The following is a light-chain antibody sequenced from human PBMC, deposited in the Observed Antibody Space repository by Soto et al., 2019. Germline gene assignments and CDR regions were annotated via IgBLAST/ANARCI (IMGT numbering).Light chain of an antibody. CDR3: QQDNEWPLT. CDR2: SSS. Sequence: EVVMTQSPATLSVSPGERATLSCRASQSVSNNLAWYQQKPGQAPRLFIYSSSTRATGIPARFSGSASGTEFTLTISSLQSEDVAVYYCQQDNEWPLTFGGGTKVESK. V-gene: IGKV3-15*01. CDR1: QSVSNN. J-gene: IGKJ4*01.